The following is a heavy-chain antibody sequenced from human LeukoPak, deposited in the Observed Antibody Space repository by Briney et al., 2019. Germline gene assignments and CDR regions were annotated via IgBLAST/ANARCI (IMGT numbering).Heavy chain of an antibody. V-gene: IGHV3-23*01. Sequence: GGSLRLSCAASGFTFSSYAMSWARQAPGKGLEWVSAISGSGGSTYYADSVKGRFTISRDNSKNTLYLQMNSLRAEDTAVYYCAKDGRSITMVRGVSTEYWGQGTLVTVSS. D-gene: IGHD3-10*01. CDR3: AKDGRSITMVRGVSTEY. CDR2: ISGSGGST. CDR1: GFTFSSYA. J-gene: IGHJ4*02.